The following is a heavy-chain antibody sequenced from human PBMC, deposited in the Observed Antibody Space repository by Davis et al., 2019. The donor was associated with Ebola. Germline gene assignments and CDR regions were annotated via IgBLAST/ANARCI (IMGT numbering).Heavy chain of an antibody. CDR2: ISSSAYYI. J-gene: IGHJ4*02. D-gene: IGHD1-1*01. V-gene: IGHV3-21*04. CDR1: GFTFSSYS. Sequence: GESLKISCAASGFTFSSYSMNWVRQAPGKGLEWVSSISSSAYYIYYADSLKGRFTISRDNAKNSLYLQMNSLRAEDTAVYYCARVYWNYVVYWGQGTLVTVSS. CDR3: ARVYWNYVVY.